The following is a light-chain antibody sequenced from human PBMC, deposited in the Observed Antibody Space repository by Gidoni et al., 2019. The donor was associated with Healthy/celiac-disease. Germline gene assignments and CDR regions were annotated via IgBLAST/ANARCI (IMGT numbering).Light chain of an antibody. Sequence: IVLTQPPATLSLSPGERATLSCRASQSVSSYLAWYQQKPGQAPRLLIYDASNRATGIPARFSGSGSGTDFTLTISSLEPEDFAVYYCQQRSNWQGTFGGGTKVEIK. V-gene: IGKV3-11*01. CDR1: QSVSSY. CDR2: DAS. J-gene: IGKJ4*01. CDR3: QQRSNWQGT.